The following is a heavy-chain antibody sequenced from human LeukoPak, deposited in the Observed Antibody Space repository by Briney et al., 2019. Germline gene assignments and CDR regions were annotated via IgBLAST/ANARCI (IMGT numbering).Heavy chain of an antibody. Sequence: PGGSLRLSCAASGFTFSSYAMSWVRQAPGKGLEWVSAISGSGGSTYYADSVKGRFTISRDNSKNTLYLQMNSLRAEDTAVYYCAREVYGSGSYNNWFDPWGQGTLVTVSS. CDR1: GFTFSSYA. J-gene: IGHJ5*02. D-gene: IGHD3-10*01. CDR2: ISGSGGST. CDR3: AREVYGSGSYNNWFDP. V-gene: IGHV3-23*01.